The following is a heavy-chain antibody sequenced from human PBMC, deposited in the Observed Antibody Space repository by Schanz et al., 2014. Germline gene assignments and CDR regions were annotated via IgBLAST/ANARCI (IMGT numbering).Heavy chain of an antibody. Sequence: QVQLVQSGSELKKPGASVKVSCKASGYTFTDYGLSWVRQAPGQGLEWMGWINPNSGDTNYAQKFQGWVTMTRDTSISTAYMEVSRLKSDDTAVYYCARAFGGYDPAGALDYWGQGTLVTVSS. V-gene: IGHV1-2*04. CDR3: ARAFGGYDPAGALDY. CDR2: INPNSGDT. CDR1: GYTFTDYG. J-gene: IGHJ4*02. D-gene: IGHD5-12*01.